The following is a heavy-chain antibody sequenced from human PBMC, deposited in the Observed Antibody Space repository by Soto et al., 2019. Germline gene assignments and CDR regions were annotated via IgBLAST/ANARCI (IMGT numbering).Heavy chain of an antibody. Sequence: PSETLSLTCTDSGGSISSYYWSWIQQPPGKGLEWIGYIYYSGSTNYNPSLKSRVTISVDTSKNQFSLKLSSVTAADTAVYYCARDIGRSNSPGYYGMDVWGQGTTVTVSS. CDR3: ARDIGRSNSPGYYGMDV. CDR2: IYYSGST. V-gene: IGHV4-59*01. D-gene: IGHD2-15*01. J-gene: IGHJ6*02. CDR1: GGSISSYY.